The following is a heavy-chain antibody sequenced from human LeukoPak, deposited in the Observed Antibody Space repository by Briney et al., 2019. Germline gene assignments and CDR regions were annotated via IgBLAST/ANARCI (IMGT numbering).Heavy chain of an antibody. CDR2: INAGNGNT. CDR1: GYTFTSYA. J-gene: IGHJ4*02. D-gene: IGHD6-13*01. Sequence: ASVTVSCKASGYTFTSYAMHWVRQAPGQRLEWMGWINAGNGNTKYSQKFQGRVTITRDTSASTAYMELSSLRSEDTAVYYCARVSNRIAAAGVSLGYWGQGTLVTVSS. V-gene: IGHV1-3*01. CDR3: ARVSNRIAAAGVSLGY.